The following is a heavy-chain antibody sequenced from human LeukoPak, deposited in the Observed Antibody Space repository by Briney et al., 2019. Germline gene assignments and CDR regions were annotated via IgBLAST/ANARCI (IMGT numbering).Heavy chain of an antibody. V-gene: IGHV1-24*01. CDR2: FDPEYGET. CDR3: ATAFNSGSYSDYFDY. Sequence: GASVKVSFKFSANTLNELSMNWVRQPPGKGLAWVGGFDPEYGETIYAQKFQGRVTMTEDTSTDTAYMELSSLRSEDTAVYYCATAFNSGSYSDYFDYWGEGTLVTVSS. D-gene: IGHD3-10*01. J-gene: IGHJ4*02. CDR1: ANTLNELS.